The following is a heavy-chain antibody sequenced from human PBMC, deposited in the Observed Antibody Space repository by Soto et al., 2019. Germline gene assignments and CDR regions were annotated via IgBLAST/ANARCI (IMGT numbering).Heavy chain of an antibody. CDR2: IYLSDSDT. CDR1: GYSLTTYW. D-gene: IGHD4-4*01. Sequence: GESLKISCKTSGYSLTTYWFAWVRQTPGKGLEWMGIIYLSDSDTIYSPSAQGHFTISADKSIKTAYLQWSSLKASDTAIYYCATTFDYNGYFDPWGQGTQVTVSS. J-gene: IGHJ5*02. V-gene: IGHV5-51*01. CDR3: ATTFDYNGYFDP.